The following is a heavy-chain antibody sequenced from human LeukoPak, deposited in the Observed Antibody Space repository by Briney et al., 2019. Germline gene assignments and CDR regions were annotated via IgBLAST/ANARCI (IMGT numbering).Heavy chain of an antibody. V-gene: IGHV1-69*05. D-gene: IGHD2-2*01. Sequence: SVKVSCKASGGTFSSYAMSWVRQAPGQGLEWMGGIIPIFGTANYAQKFQGRVTITTDESTSTAYMELSSLRSEDTAVYYCARAVRYCSSTSCYDPPFFDYWGQGTLVTVSS. J-gene: IGHJ4*02. CDR2: IIPIFGTA. CDR3: ARAVRYCSSTSCYDPPFFDY. CDR1: GGTFSSYA.